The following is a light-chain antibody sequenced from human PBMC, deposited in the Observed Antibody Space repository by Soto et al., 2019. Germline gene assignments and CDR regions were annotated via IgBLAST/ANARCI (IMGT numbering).Light chain of an antibody. J-gene: IGKJ1*01. CDR3: QQYGSSPGR. V-gene: IGKV3-20*01. Sequence: IVLTHSPGTLSLSPRERATLSCRASQSVSNNYLAWYQQKPGQAPRLLIYGASTRATGIPARFSGSGSGTEFTLTISSLQSEDFAVYYCQQYGSSPGRFGQGTKVDIK. CDR1: QSVSNNY. CDR2: GAS.